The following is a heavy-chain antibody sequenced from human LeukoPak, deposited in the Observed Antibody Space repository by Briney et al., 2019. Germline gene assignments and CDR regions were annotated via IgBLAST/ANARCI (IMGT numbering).Heavy chain of an antibody. CDR2: INPKSGGT. CDR1: GYTFTGCC. V-gene: IGHV1-2*02. CDR3: ARGFHCSSTSCYGRVLYYMDV. D-gene: IGHD2-2*01. Sequence: ASVKISCKASGYTFTGCCMHWVRQAPGQGLEWMGWINPKSGGTNYAQKFQGRVTITRNTSISTAYMELSSLRSEDTAVYYRARGFHCSSTSCYGRVLYYMDVWGKGTTVTVSS. J-gene: IGHJ6*03.